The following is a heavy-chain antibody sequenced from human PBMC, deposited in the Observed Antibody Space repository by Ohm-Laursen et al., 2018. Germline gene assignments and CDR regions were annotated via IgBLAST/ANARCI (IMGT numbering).Heavy chain of an antibody. Sequence: SLRLSCTAPGFIFRNSGMHWVRQAPGKGLEWVAVIWYDGSNKYYADSVKGRFTISRDNSENTLYLQMNSLRVEDTAVYYCARDFEWATDVWGQGTLVTVSS. J-gene: IGHJ6*02. CDR3: ARDFEWATDV. V-gene: IGHV3-33*01. CDR2: IWYDGSNK. D-gene: IGHD3-3*01. CDR1: GFIFRNSG.